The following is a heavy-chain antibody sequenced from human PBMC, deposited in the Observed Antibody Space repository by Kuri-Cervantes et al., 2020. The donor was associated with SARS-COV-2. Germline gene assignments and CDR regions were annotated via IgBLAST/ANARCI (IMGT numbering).Heavy chain of an antibody. J-gene: IGHJ4*02. CDR2: INHRGST. CDR3: ARTDNSGYSYYFDY. CDR1: GYSISSSNW. D-gene: IGHD3-22*01. Sequence: GSLRLSCAVSGYSISSSNWWGWIRQPPGKGLEWIGEINHRGSTNYNPSLKSRVTISVDTSKNQFSLKLSSVTAADTAVYYCARTDNSGYSYYFDYWAREPWSPSPQ. V-gene: IGHV4-4*02.